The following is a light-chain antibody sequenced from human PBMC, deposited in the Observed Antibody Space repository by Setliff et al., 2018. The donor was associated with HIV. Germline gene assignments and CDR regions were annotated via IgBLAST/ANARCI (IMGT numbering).Light chain of an antibody. Sequence: SALTQPASVSGSPGQSSTISCTGTSSDVGGYDYVSWFQQYPDRAPKLLIYDINKRPSRVSGRFSGSKSGNTASLTISGLQTADEADYYCSSYARGNFVFGSGTKVTVL. V-gene: IGLV2-14*01. J-gene: IGLJ1*01. CDR2: DIN. CDR3: SSYARGNFV. CDR1: SSDVGGYDY.